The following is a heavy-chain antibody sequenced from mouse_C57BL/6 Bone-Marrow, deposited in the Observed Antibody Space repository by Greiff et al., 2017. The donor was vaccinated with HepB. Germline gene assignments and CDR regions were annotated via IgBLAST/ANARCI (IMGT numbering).Heavy chain of an antibody. Sequence: QVQLQQPGAELVRPGTSVKLSCKASGYTFTSYWMHWVKQRPGQGLEWIGVIDPSDSYTNYNQKFKGKATLTVDTSSSTAYMQLSSLTSEDSAVYYCERPSGSRYFDYGGQGTTLTVSS. V-gene: IGHV1-59*01. D-gene: IGHD1-1*01. CDR3: ERPSGSRYFDY. CDR2: IDPSDSYT. J-gene: IGHJ2*01. CDR1: GYTFTSYW.